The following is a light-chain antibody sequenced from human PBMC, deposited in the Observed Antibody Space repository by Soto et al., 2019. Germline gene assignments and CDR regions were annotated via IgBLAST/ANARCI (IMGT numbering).Light chain of an antibody. CDR2: GAA. CDR1: QSITRSL. Sequence: EIVLTQSPGTLSLSPGERATLSCRASQSITRSLLAWYQQKRGQAPRLINYGAASRATGIPERFSGRASGTDFTLTISRLEPEDFALYYCHQYGVSPWTFGRGTKVEIK. J-gene: IGKJ1*01. V-gene: IGKV3-20*01. CDR3: HQYGVSPWT.